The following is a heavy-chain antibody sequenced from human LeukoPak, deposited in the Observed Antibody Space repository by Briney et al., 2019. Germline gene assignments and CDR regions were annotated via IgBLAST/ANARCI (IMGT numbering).Heavy chain of an antibody. CDR2: ISGSGGST. D-gene: IGHD3-16*02. CDR3: AKDGSSFYGYMDV. Sequence: GGSLRLSCAGSGFTFRNYAMNWVRQAPGKGLEWVSAISGSGGSTYYADSVKGRFTISRDNSKNTLYLQMNSLRAEDTAVYYCAKDGSSFYGYMDVWGQGTTVTVSS. J-gene: IGHJ6*02. V-gene: IGHV3-23*01. CDR1: GFTFRNYA.